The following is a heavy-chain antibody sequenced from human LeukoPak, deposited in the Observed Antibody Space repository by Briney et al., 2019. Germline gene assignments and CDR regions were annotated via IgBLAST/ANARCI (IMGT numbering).Heavy chain of an antibody. J-gene: IGHJ5*02. CDR3: ASAYCGGGDCWRFDP. CDR2: IYTTGST. Sequence: SETLSLTCTVSGGSISSYYWSWIRQPAGKGLEWIGRIYTTGSTNYNPSLRSRVTMSVDTSKNQFSLRLSSVTAADTAVYYCASAYCGGGDCWRFDPWGQGTLVTVSS. V-gene: IGHV4-4*07. D-gene: IGHD2-21*01. CDR1: GGSISSYY.